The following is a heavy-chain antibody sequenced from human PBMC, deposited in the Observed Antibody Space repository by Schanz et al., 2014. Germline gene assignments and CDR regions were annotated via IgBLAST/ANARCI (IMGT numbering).Heavy chain of an antibody. CDR1: GFTFSSYW. D-gene: IGHD3-3*01. CDR2: VSRSTPDI. CDR3: VRDSFFAFDY. J-gene: IGHJ4*02. Sequence: EVQLVESGGGLVQPGGSLRLSCAASGFTFSSYWMHWVRQVPGKGLVWVSYVSRSTPDIYYADSVKGRFTMSRDNAKNSVFLQMNSLRAEDTAVYYCVRDSFFAFDYWGQGTLVNVSS. V-gene: IGHV3-48*01.